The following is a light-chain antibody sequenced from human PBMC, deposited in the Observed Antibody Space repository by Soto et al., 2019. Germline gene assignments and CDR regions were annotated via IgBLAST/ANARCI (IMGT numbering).Light chain of an antibody. V-gene: IGLV1-44*01. CDR3: AAWDDSLNGPV. Sequence: QLVLTQPPSASGTPWQRVTISCSGSSSNIGGNAVNWYQQIPGTAPKLLIYTNNQRPSGVPDRFSGSKSGTSASLAISGLQSEDEADYYCAAWDDSLNGPVFGGGTKLTVL. CDR1: SSNIGGNA. CDR2: TNN. J-gene: IGLJ2*01.